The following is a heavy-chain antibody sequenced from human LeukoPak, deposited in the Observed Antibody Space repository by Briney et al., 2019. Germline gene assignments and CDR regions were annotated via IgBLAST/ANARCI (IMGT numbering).Heavy chain of an antibody. CDR3: AKDGQYSSSSPYYFDY. V-gene: IGHV3-23*01. Sequence: GGSLRLSCAASGFTVSDCSMSWVRQAPGKGLEWVSAISGSGSYTDYADSVKGRFTISKDNSKNTLYMRMSSLRAEDTAVYYCAKDGQYSSSSPYYFDYWGQGTLVTVSS. D-gene: IGHD6-6*01. CDR2: ISGSGSYT. J-gene: IGHJ4*02. CDR1: GFTVSDCS.